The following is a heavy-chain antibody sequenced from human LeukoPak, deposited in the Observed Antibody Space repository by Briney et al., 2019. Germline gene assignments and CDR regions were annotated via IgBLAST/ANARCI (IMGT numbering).Heavy chain of an antibody. D-gene: IGHD5-24*01. CDR2: IKEDGTET. CDR3: AKEGRSLQTY. Sequence: GGSLRLSCAASGFMFNSNWMSWVRLAPGKGLEWVANIKEDGTETYYVDSVKGRFTISRDNAKNSLYLQMNSLRVEDTAVYYCAKEGRSLQTYWGQGTLVTVSS. J-gene: IGHJ4*02. CDR1: GFMFNSNW. V-gene: IGHV3-7*03.